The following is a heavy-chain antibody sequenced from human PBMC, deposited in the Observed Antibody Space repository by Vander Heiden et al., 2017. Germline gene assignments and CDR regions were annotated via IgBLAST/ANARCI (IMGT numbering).Heavy chain of an antibody. J-gene: IGHJ3*02. V-gene: IGHV3-23*01. CDR1: GFTFSTYA. CDR2: ISGSGGGT. Sequence: EEQLLESGGGLVQPGGSLRLSCAASGFTFSTYAMSWVRQAPGKGLEWVSGISGSGGGTYYADSVKGRLTISRDNSKNTLYLQMNSLRAEDTAVYYCAKENDSSGYYSEGAFDIWGQGTMVTVSS. CDR3: AKENDSSGYYSEGAFDI. D-gene: IGHD3-22*01.